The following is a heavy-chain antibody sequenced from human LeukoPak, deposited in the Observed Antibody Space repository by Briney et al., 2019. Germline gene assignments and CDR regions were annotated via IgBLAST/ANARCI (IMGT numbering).Heavy chain of an antibody. CDR1: GFTFSSYS. Sequence: PGGSLRLSCAASGFTFSSYSMNWVRQAPGKGLEWVSAISGSGGSTYYADSVKGRFTISGDNSKNTLYLQMNSLRAEDTAVYYCAKDPYLYYYGSGSYSNFDYWGQGTLVTVSS. D-gene: IGHD3-10*01. CDR2: ISGSGGST. V-gene: IGHV3-23*01. J-gene: IGHJ4*02. CDR3: AKDPYLYYYGSGSYSNFDY.